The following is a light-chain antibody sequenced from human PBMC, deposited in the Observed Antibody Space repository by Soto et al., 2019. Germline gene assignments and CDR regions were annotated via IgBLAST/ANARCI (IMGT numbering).Light chain of an antibody. CDR2: DAS. Sequence: DIPMTQSPSTLSASVGDRVTITCRARQSISIWLAWYQQKPGKAPKLLIYDASILKSGVPSRFSGSGSGTEFTLTIRSLQPDDFATYYCQQYYKFPRTFGQGTKVEIK. V-gene: IGKV1-5*01. J-gene: IGKJ1*01. CDR1: QSISIW. CDR3: QQYYKFPRT.